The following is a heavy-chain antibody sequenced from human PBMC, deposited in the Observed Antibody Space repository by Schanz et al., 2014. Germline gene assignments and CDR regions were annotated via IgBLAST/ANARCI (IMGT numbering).Heavy chain of an antibody. J-gene: IGHJ5*02. V-gene: IGHV1-69*02. D-gene: IGHD4-17*01. CDR1: GGTFSTYP. Sequence: VQLEQSGAEVKKPGSSMKVSCKASGGTFSTYPINWLRQAPGQGLEWMGRIVPIAGITNYAQRFQGRVTITADKSTTTAYMELNSLNSDDTAVYYCATLDYADSVSWGQGTLVTVSS. CDR3: ATLDYADSVS. CDR2: IVPIAGIT.